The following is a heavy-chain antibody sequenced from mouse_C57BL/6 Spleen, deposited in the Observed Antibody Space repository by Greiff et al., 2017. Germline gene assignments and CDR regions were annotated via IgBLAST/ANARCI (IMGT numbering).Heavy chain of an antibody. CDR1: GYTFTSYW. D-gene: IGHD1-1*01. Sequence: VQLQQSGAELAKPGASVKLSCKASGYTFTSYWMHWVKQRPGQGLEWIGYINPSSGYTKYNQKFKDKATLTADKSSSTAYMQLSSLTYEDSAVYYCARGGLTTVVATRDWDFDVWGTGTTVTVSS. CDR3: ARGGLTTVVATRDWDFDV. V-gene: IGHV1-7*01. J-gene: IGHJ1*03. CDR2: INPSSGYT.